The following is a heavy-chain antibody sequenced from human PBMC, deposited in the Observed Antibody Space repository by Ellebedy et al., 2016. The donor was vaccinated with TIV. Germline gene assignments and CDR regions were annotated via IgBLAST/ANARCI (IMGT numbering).Heavy chain of an antibody. Sequence: AASVKVSCKASGYTFTNYGISWVRQAPGQGLEWMGWISTYNGNTNYAQKLQGRVTMTTDTSTSTAYMELRRLRSDDTAVYYCARPPGAPADEYFHPWGQGTLVTVSS. J-gene: IGHJ1*01. D-gene: IGHD2-2*01. CDR2: ISTYNGNT. V-gene: IGHV1-18*01. CDR3: ARPPGAPADEYFHP. CDR1: GYTFTNYG.